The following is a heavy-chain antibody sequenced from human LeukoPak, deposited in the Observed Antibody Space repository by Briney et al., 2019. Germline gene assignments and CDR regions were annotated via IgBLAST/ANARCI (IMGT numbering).Heavy chain of an antibody. CDR3: ARHELDCSSTSCYMYGGQIDY. V-gene: IGHV4-39*01. J-gene: IGHJ4*02. Sequence: SETLSLTCTVSGGSISSSSYYWGWIRQPPGKGLEWIGSIYYSGSTYYNPSLKSRVTISVGTSKNQFSLKLSSVTAADTAVYYCARHELDCSSTSCYMYGGQIDYWGQGTLVTVSS. CDR1: GGSISSSSYY. CDR2: IYYSGST. D-gene: IGHD2-2*02.